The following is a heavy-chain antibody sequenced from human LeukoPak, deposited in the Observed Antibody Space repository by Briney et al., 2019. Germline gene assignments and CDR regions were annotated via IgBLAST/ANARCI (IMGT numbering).Heavy chain of an antibody. CDR2: IDPSDSDT. CDR3: ARLRYYGSGSPRGRPGWFDP. J-gene: IGHJ5*02. V-gene: IGHV5-10-1*01. Sequence: GESLQISCEGSGYSFSSYWISWVRQMPGKGLEWMGRIDPSDSDTKYSPSFQGHVSFSTDNSISTAYLQWSSLKASDTAMYYCARLRYYGSGSPRGRPGWFDPWGQGTLVTVSS. D-gene: IGHD3-10*01. CDR1: GYSFSSYW.